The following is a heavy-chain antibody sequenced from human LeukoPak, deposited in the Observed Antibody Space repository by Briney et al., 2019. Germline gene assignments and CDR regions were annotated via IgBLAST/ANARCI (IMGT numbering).Heavy chain of an antibody. CDR2: ISAYNGNT. J-gene: IGHJ4*02. CDR1: GGIFSSYA. CDR3: ARDLGHYYDSSGDY. V-gene: IGHV1-18*01. Sequence: ASVKVSCKASGGIFSSYAISWVRQAPGQGLEWMGWISAYNGNTNYAQKLQGRVTMTTDTSTSTAYMELRSLRSDDTAVYYCARDLGHYYDSSGDYWGQGTLVTVSS. D-gene: IGHD3-22*01.